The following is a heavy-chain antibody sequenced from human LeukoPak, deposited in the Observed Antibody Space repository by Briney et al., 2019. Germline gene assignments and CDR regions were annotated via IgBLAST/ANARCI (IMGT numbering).Heavy chain of an antibody. V-gene: IGHV4-59*01. CDR2: ISYTGST. Sequence: SETLSLTCTVSGGSISSYYWSWLRQPPGKGLEWIGYISYTGSTTYNSSLKSRVTISLDTSQNQFSLKLTSVTPADTAVYYCARTAKYYYGSETYYFFDYWGQGTLVTVSS. CDR1: GGSISSYY. D-gene: IGHD3-10*01. J-gene: IGHJ4*02. CDR3: ARTAKYYYGSETYYFFDY.